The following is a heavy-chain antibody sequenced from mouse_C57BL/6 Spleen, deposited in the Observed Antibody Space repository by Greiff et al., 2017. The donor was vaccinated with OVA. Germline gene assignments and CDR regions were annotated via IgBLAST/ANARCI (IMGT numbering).Heavy chain of an antibody. CDR1: GFTFSSYA. J-gene: IGHJ4*01. CDR3: ARETAQACMDY. V-gene: IGHV5-4*01. Sequence: EVQGVESGGGLVKPGGSLKLSCAASGFTFSSYAMSWVRQTPEKRLEWVATISDGGSYTYYPDNVKGRFTISRDNAKNNLYLQMSHLKSEDTAMYYCARETAQACMDYWGQGTSVTVSS. CDR2: ISDGGSYT. D-gene: IGHD3-2*02.